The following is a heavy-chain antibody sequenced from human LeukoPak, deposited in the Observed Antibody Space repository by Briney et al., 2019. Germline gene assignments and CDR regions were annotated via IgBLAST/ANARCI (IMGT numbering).Heavy chain of an antibody. V-gene: IGHV4-34*01. CDR3: ARNFYASSGYYLDDFYFDF. J-gene: IGHJ4*02. CDR1: GGSFSGYY. D-gene: IGHD3-22*01. CDR2: INHSGST. Sequence: SETLSLTCAVYGGSFSGYYWSWIRQPPGKGLEWIGEINHSGSTNYNPSLKSRVTISVDTSKNQFSLKLISVTAADTALYYCARNFYASSGYYLDDFYFDFWGQGTLVTVSS.